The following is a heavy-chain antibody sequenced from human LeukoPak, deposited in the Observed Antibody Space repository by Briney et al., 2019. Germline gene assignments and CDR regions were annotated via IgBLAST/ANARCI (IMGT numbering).Heavy chain of an antibody. D-gene: IGHD4-17*01. CDR2: IHYSGST. Sequence: KPSETLSLTCTVSGGSVRSYSYYWTWIRQPPGKGLEWIGYIHYSGSTNYNPSLKSRVTISLDTSKNQFALKLTSVTAADTAVYYCARDRDYGDSDRASDIWGQGTLVTASA. CDR1: GGSVRSYSYY. V-gene: IGHV4-61*01. J-gene: IGHJ3*02. CDR3: ARDRDYGDSDRASDI.